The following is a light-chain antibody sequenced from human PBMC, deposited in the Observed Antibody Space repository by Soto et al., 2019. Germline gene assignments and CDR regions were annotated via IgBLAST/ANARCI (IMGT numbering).Light chain of an antibody. Sequence: QSVLTQPPSASGSFGQSVTISCTGTSSDVGGYNYVSWYQQHPGKAPKLMIYEVSERPSGVPDHFSGSKSGNTASLTVSGLQADDEADYYCSSYSGTNYHYVFGTGTKLTVL. CDR2: EVS. V-gene: IGLV2-8*01. CDR1: SSDVGGYNY. J-gene: IGLJ1*01. CDR3: SSYSGTNYHYV.